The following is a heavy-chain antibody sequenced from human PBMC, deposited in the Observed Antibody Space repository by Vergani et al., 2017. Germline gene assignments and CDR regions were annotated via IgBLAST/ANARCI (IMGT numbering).Heavy chain of an antibody. V-gene: IGHV3-21*01. D-gene: IGHD2-2*01. Sequence: EVQLVESGGGLVKPGGSLRLSCAASGFTFSSYSMNWVRQAPGKGLEWVSSISSSSSYIYYADSVKGRFTISRENAKNSLYLQMNSLRAEDTAVYYCARVGQYQLLSPFDYWDQGTLVTVSS. CDR3: ARVGQYQLLSPFDY. J-gene: IGHJ4*02. CDR1: GFTFSSYS. CDR2: ISSSSSYI.